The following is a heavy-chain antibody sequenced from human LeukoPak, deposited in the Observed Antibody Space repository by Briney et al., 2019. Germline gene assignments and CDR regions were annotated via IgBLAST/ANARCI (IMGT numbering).Heavy chain of an antibody. CDR3: ARDWGGGSGAGVDC. Sequence: PGGSLRLSCAASGFTFSSYAMHWVRQAPGKGLEWVAVISYDGSNKYYADSVKGRFTISRDNSKNTLYLQMNSLRAEDTAVYYRARDWGGGSGAGVDCWGQXTLVTVSS. D-gene: IGHD3-10*01. CDR2: ISYDGSNK. CDR1: GFTFSSYA. J-gene: IGHJ4*02. V-gene: IGHV3-30-3*01.